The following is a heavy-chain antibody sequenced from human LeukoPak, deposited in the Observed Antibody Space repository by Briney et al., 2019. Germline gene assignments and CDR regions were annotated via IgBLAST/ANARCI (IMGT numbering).Heavy chain of an antibody. V-gene: IGHV4-30-2*01. Sequence: SQTLSLTCAVSGGSISSGGYSWSWIRRPPGKGLEWIGYIYHSGSTYYNPSLKSRVTISVDRSKNQFSLKLSSVTAADTAVYYCAREGRDGYNSAFDIWGQGTMVTVSS. CDR3: AREGRDGYNSAFDI. CDR1: GGSISSGGYS. D-gene: IGHD5-24*01. CDR2: IYHSGST. J-gene: IGHJ3*02.